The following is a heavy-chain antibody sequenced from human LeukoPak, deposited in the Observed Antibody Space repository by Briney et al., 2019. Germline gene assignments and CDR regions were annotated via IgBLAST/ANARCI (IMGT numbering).Heavy chain of an antibody. CDR3: AHRGRYSSSWTFDY. V-gene: IGHV2-5*02. D-gene: IGHD6-13*01. Sequence: SGPTQVKPTQTLTLTCTFSGFSLSTSGVGVGWIRQPPGKALEWLALIYWDDDKRYSPSLKSRLTITKDTSKNQVVLTMTNMDPVDTATYYCAHRGRYSSSWTFDYWGQGTLVTVSS. CDR1: GFSLSTSGVG. CDR2: IYWDDDK. J-gene: IGHJ4*02.